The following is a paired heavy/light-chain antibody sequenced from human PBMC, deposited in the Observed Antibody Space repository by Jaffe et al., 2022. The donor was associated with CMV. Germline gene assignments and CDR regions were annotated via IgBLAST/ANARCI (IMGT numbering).Light chain of an antibody. CDR1: QSFSSSY. Sequence: EIVLTQSPGTLSLSPGERATLSCRASQSFSSSYLGWYQQKPGHAPRLLIFGASTRAAGIPDRFSGSGSGTEFTLTISRLEPEDFAVYFCQHYGGSRGTFGQGTKVEIK. V-gene: IGKV3-20*01. J-gene: IGKJ1*01. CDR2: GAS. CDR3: QHYGGSRGT.
Heavy chain of an antibody. D-gene: IGHD3-16*01. J-gene: IGHJ3*01. CDR1: GFTFSDHN. CDR2: TRDKPNSYTT. CDR3: TRSNLWAPLLGAFDL. Sequence: EEQVAESGGGLVQPGGSLRLSCAVSGFTFSDHNMDWVRQAPGKGLEWLGRTRDKPNSYTTEYAASVKGRFTISRDASKNSLYLQMNNLRTEDTAVYYCTRSNLWAPLLGAFDLWGQGTKVTVSS. V-gene: IGHV3-72*01.